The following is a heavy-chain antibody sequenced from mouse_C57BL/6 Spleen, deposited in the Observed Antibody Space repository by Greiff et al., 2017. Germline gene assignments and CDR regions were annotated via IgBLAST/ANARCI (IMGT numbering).Heavy chain of an antibody. CDR3: TRGYGSSFYFDD. CDR1: GYTFTDYE. CDR2: IDPETGGT. J-gene: IGHJ2*01. Sequence: VQLQQSGAELVRPGASVTLSCKASGYTFTDYEMHWVKQTPVHGLEWIGAIDPETGGTAYNQKFKGKAILTADKSSRTAYMELRSLTSEDSAVYYCTRGYGSSFYFDDWGQGTTLTVSS. D-gene: IGHD1-1*01. V-gene: IGHV1-15*01.